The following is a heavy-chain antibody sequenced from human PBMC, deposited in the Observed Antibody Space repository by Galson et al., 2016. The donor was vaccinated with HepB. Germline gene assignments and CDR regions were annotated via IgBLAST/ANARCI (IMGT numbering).Heavy chain of an antibody. J-gene: IGHJ3*01. Sequence: SLRLSCAASGFSISIYSMNWVHQAPGKGLEWVSAIRGSGTGTSYTNSVKGRFTISRDNSKNTLYLQMNSLRAEDAAVYYCAKISPVGYNSGWRGSFDLWGRGTMVTVPS. CDR3: AKISPVGYNSGWRGSFDL. V-gene: IGHV3-23*01. D-gene: IGHD6-19*01. CDR1: GFSISIYS. CDR2: IRGSGTGT.